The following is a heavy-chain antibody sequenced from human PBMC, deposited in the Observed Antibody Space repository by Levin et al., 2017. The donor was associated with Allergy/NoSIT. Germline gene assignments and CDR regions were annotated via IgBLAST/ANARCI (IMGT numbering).Heavy chain of an antibody. J-gene: IGHJ5*02. Sequence: ASVKVSCKGSGYSFTSYWIGWVRQMPGKGLEWMGIIYPGDSDTRYSPSFQGQVTISADKSISTAYLQWSSLKASDTAMYYCARSYGPKNWFDPWGQGTLVTVSS. CDR2: IYPGDSDT. CDR3: ARSYGPKNWFDP. CDR1: GYSFTSYW. V-gene: IGHV5-51*01. D-gene: IGHD5-18*01.